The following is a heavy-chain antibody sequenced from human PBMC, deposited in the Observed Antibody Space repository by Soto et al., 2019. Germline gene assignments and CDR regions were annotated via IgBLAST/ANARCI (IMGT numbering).Heavy chain of an antibody. V-gene: IGHV3-30-3*01. CDR1: GFIFSSFA. J-gene: IGHJ4*02. CDR3: ARASGGYSSSWYPPGIFGY. Sequence: GGSLRLSCAATGFIFSSFAMHWVRQAPGKGLEWVALISYSGDNEYYADSVKGRFTISRDNSMNTLYLQMNSLRAEDTAVYYCARASGGYSSSWYPPGIFGYWGQGTLVTVSS. D-gene: IGHD6-13*01. CDR2: ISYSGDNE.